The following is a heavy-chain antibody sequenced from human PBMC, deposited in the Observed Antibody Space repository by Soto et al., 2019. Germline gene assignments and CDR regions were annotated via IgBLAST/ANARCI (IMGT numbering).Heavy chain of an antibody. Sequence: EVQLAESGGGMVQPGGSLRLSGVASGFTLSSYDRHWVRRAPGKGLEYVSSISSNGGTTYYGNSVKGRFTISRDNSKNTLYLQMGSLRAEDMAVYYCVRRVSGNYDYWGQGTLVTVSS. V-gene: IGHV3-64*01. CDR2: ISSNGGTT. J-gene: IGHJ4*02. CDR3: VRRVSGNYDY. D-gene: IGHD1-7*01. CDR1: GFTLSSYD.